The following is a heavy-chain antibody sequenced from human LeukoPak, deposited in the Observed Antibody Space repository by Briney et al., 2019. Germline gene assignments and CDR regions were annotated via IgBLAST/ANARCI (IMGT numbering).Heavy chain of an antibody. CDR3: ARVEKAYCGGDCYYWYFDL. CDR2: IYYSGST. V-gene: IGHV4-59*01. CDR1: GGSISSYY. J-gene: IGHJ2*01. Sequence: PSETLSLTCTVSGGSISSYYWSWIRQPPGKGLEWIGYIYYSGSTNCNPSLKSRVTISVDTSKNQFSLKLSSVTAADTAVYYCARVEKAYCGGDCYYWYFDLWGRGTLVTVSS. D-gene: IGHD2-21*02.